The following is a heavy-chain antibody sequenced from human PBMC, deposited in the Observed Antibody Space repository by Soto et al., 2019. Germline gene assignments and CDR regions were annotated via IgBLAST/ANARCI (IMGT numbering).Heavy chain of an antibody. V-gene: IGHV3-23*01. D-gene: IGHD5-18*01. CDR3: ARGGPRDGYRDLDY. CDR2: ITHSSDGS. CDR1: GFTFPTYA. J-gene: IGHJ4*02. Sequence: EVQLLESGGDLVQPGGSLRLSCAASGFTFPTYAMTWVRRAPGKGLEWVSTITHSSDGSYYADSVMGRFTISRDNSKKTLYLQMSGLRAEDTAVYYCARGGPRDGYRDLDYWGQGTQVTVSS.